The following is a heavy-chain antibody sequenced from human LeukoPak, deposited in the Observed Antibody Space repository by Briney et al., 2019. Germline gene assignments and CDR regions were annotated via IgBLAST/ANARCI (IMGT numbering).Heavy chain of an antibody. J-gene: IGHJ4*02. CDR1: GFTFSSYW. Sequence: GXLRLSCAASGFTFSSYWMSWVRQAPGKGLEWVADIKQDGSEKNYVDSVKGGFTISRDKAKNSLYMQMNSLRAEDTAVYYCASGFGFDCSSTSCSYFDYWGQGTLVTVSS. CDR3: ASGFGFDCSSTSCSYFDY. CDR2: IKQDGSEK. V-gene: IGHV3-7*01. D-gene: IGHD2-2*01.